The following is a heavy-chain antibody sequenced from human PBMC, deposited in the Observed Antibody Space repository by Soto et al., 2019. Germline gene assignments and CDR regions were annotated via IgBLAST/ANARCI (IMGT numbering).Heavy chain of an antibody. CDR1: GYTFTDYY. CDR2: VNPNSGGT. V-gene: IGHV1-2*04. D-gene: IGHD3-22*01. Sequence: ASVKVSCKASGYTFTDYYIHWVRQAPGQGLEWMGWVNPNSGGTNYAQKFQGWVTMTRDTSISAVYMELSSLKSDDMAVYYCVKDHRGYYPYDAFDIWGQGTMVTVSS. J-gene: IGHJ3*02. CDR3: VKDHRGYYPYDAFDI.